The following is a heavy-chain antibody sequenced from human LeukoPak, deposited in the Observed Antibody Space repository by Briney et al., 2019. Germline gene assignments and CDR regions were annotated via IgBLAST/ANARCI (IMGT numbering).Heavy chain of an antibody. CDR3: AREGTQHSSSSNGANDY. CDR2: ISAYNGNT. J-gene: IGHJ4*02. CDR1: GYTFTSYG. Sequence: GASVKVSCKASGYTFTSYGITWVQQAPGQGLEWMGWISAYNGNTNYAQKLQGRVTMTTDTSTSTAYMELRSLRSDDTAVYYCAREGTQHSSSSNGANDYWGQGTLVTVSS. V-gene: IGHV1-18*01. D-gene: IGHD6-6*01.